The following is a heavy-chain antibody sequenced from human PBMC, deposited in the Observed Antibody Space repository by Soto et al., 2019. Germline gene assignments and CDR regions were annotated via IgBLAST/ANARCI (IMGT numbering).Heavy chain of an antibody. Sequence: SETLSLTCTVSGGSTSSSSYYWGWIRQPPGKGLEWIGSIYYSGSTYYNPSLKSRVTISVDTSKDQFSLKLSSVTAADTAVYYCARHPGLYYYGSGSYSAWFDPWGQGTLVTVSS. V-gene: IGHV4-39*01. D-gene: IGHD3-10*01. CDR1: GGSTSSSSYY. J-gene: IGHJ5*02. CDR3: ARHPGLYYYGSGSYSAWFDP. CDR2: IYYSGST.